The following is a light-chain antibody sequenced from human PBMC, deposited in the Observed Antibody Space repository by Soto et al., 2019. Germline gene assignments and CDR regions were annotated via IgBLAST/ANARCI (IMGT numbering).Light chain of an antibody. V-gene: IGKV3-11*01. J-gene: IGKJ5*01. CDR2: DAS. Sequence: IVLTQSPATLSLSPGERATVSCRASQSVSSYLAWYQQKPGQAPRLLIYDASNRATGVPARFSGSGSGTDFTLTISSLEPEDFALYYCQQRNNWPPITFGQGTRLEIK. CDR1: QSVSSY. CDR3: QQRNNWPPIT.